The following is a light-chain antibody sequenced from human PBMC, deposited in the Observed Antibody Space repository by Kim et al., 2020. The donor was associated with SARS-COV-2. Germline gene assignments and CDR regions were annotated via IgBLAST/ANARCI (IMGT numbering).Light chain of an antibody. J-gene: IGLJ1*01. Sequence: SVSPGQTASITSSGDKLGDKYACWYQQKPGQSPVLVIYQDSKRPSGIPERFSGSNSGNTATLTISGTQAMDEADYYCQAWDSSTYVFGTGTKSPS. V-gene: IGLV3-1*01. CDR3: QAWDSSTYV. CDR2: QDS. CDR1: KLGDKY.